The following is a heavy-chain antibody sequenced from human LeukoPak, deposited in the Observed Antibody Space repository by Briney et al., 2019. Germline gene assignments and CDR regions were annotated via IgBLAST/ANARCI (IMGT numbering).Heavy chain of an antibody. D-gene: IGHD3-22*01. CDR3: ARDRLEGAFDI. CDR1: VGTFSSYV. CDR2: IIPSFGTA. J-gene: IGHJ3*02. V-gene: IGHV1-69*05. Sequence: GASVTVSCKASVGTFSSYVISCVRQAPGQGREWMGGIIPSFGTANYAQNVQGRVTITTDESTSSANLELSSLRSEDTAVYYCARDRLEGAFDIWGQGTMVTVSS.